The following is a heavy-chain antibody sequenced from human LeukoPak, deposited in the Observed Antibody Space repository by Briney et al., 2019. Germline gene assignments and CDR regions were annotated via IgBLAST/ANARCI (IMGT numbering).Heavy chain of an antibody. CDR1: GFTFSDYY. D-gene: IGHD2-2*02. CDR2: VSGSGRTI. J-gene: IGHJ4*02. Sequence: GGSLRLSCAASGFTFSDYYMSWFRQAPGKGLEWLSHVSGSGRTIHYADSVKGRLTVSRDTAKNSLYLQMNSLRAEDTAVYSCARAHCTSTSCYIDYWGQGTLVTVSS. CDR3: ARAHCTSTSCYIDY. V-gene: IGHV3-11*04.